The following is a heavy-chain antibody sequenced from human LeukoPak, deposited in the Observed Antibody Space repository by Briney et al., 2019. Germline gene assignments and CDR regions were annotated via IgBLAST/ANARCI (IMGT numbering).Heavy chain of an antibody. CDR2: INQDGSEK. CDR1: GFTFSSYW. CDR3: ARAPPVSPQDY. V-gene: IGHV3-7*01. J-gene: IGHJ4*02. Sequence: GGSLRLSCAASGFTFSSYWMNWVRQAPGKGLEWVANINQDGSEKYYVHSVKGRFTISRDNAKNSLYLQMNSLRAEDTAVYYCARAPPVSPQDYWGQGTLVTVSS.